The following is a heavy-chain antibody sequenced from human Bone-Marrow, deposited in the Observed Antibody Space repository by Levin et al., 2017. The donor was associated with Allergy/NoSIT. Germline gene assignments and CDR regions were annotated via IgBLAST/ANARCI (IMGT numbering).Heavy chain of an antibody. D-gene: IGHD3-16*01. Sequence: SETLSLTCSVSGGSISSNNDYWGWIRQPPGGGLEWIGNIFYRGSTYYNPSLQSRVTVSVDPSKNQFSLTLTSVTAADTAVYFCARRPLGGDSFDIWGQGTGVTVSS. J-gene: IGHJ3*02. V-gene: IGHV4-39*01. CDR2: IFYRGST. CDR1: GGSISSNNDY. CDR3: ARRPLGGDSFDI.